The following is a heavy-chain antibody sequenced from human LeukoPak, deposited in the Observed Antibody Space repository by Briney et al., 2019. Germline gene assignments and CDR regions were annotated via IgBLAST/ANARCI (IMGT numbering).Heavy chain of an antibody. J-gene: IGHJ5*02. CDR2: FDPEDGET. D-gene: IGHD2-2*01. V-gene: IGHV1-24*01. CDR3: ATVGLYCSSTSCYLFDP. CDR1: GYTLTELS. Sequence: ASVKVSCKVSGYTLTELSMHWVRQAPGKGLEWMGGFDPEDGETIYAQKFQGRVTMTEDTSTDTAYMELSSLRSEDTAVYYCATVGLYCSSTSCYLFDPWGQGTLVTVSS.